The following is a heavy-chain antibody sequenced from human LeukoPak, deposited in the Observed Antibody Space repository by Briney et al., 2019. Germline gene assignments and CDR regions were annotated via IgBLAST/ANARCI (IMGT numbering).Heavy chain of an antibody. CDR3: ARGVGYYDFWSGCRPYCYYGMDV. J-gene: IGHJ6*02. V-gene: IGHV1-8*01. Sequence: ASVKVSCKASGYTFTSYDINWVRQATGQGLEWMGWMNPNSGNTGYAQKFQGRVTMTRNTSISTAYMELSSLRSEDTAVYYCARGVGYYDFWSGCRPYCYYGMDVWGQGTTVTVSS. D-gene: IGHD3-3*01. CDR1: GYTFTSYD. CDR2: MNPNSGNT.